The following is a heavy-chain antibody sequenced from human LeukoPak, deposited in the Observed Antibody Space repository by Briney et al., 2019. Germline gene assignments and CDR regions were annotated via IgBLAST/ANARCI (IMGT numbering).Heavy chain of an antibody. CDR1: GFTFSTYS. CDR2: IYSGGST. CDR3: ARIISSWVYFDY. J-gene: IGHJ4*02. V-gene: IGHV3-66*01. Sequence: PGKSLRLSCAASGFTFSTYSMHWVRQAPGKGLEWVSVIYSGGSTYYADSVKGRFTISRDNSKNTLYLQMNSLRAEDTAVYYCARIISSWVYFDYWGQGTLVTVSS. D-gene: IGHD6-13*01.